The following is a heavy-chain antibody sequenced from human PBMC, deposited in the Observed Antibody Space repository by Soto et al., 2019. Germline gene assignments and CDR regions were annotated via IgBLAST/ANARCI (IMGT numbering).Heavy chain of an antibody. Sequence: GGSLGLSCAASGFTFNSYAMSWVRQAPGKGLEWVSAISGSGGSTYYADSVKGRFTISRDNSKNTLYLQMNSLRAEDTAVYYCAKDQADSPMYYFDYWGQGTLVTVSS. CDR2: ISGSGGST. CDR1: GFTFNSYA. D-gene: IGHD5-18*01. V-gene: IGHV3-23*01. J-gene: IGHJ4*02. CDR3: AKDQADSPMYYFDY.